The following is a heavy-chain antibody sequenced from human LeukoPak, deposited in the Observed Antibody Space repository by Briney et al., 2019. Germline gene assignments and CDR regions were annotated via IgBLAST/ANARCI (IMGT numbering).Heavy chain of an antibody. CDR3: ARGSPPRRNYDSRGYYSYYFDY. CDR1: GFTFSGYG. J-gene: IGHJ4*02. V-gene: IGHV3-30*02. D-gene: IGHD3-22*01. Sequence: GGSLRLSCAASGFTFSGYGMHWVRQAPGKGLEWVAFIRYDSSNKYYADSVKGRFTVSRDNSKNMLYLQMNSLRSDDTAVYYCARGSPPRRNYDSRGYYSYYFDYWGQGTLVTVSS. CDR2: IRYDSSNK.